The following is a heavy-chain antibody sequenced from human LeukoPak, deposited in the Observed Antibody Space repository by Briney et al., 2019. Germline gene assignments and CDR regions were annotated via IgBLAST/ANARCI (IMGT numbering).Heavy chain of an antibody. CDR2: IYYSGSI. CDR1: GGSISSYY. Sequence: SETLSLTCTVSGGSISSYYWSWIRQPPGKGLEWIGYIYYSGSINYNPSLKSRVTISVDTSKNQFSLKLSSVTAADTAVYYCARGTHLGYCSSTSCYTGWYFDLWGRGTLVTVSS. D-gene: IGHD2-2*02. V-gene: IGHV4-59*01. CDR3: ARGTHLGYCSSTSCYTGWYFDL. J-gene: IGHJ2*01.